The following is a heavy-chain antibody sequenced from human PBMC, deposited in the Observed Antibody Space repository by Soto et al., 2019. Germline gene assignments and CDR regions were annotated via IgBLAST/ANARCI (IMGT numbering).Heavy chain of an antibody. Sequence: QVQLVQSGAEVKKPGASVKVSCQASGYTFTGNYMHWVRQAPGQGLEWMGWINPNSGITNYAQKFQGRVTMTRDTDIHTAYIELRSLRSDDTAVYYCVTGGGNSSSGLPNPERIWGQGTLGTVSS. D-gene: IGHD6-6*01. V-gene: IGHV1-2*02. J-gene: IGHJ4*02. CDR2: INPNSGIT. CDR3: VTGGGNSSSGLPNPERI. CDR1: GYTFTGNY.